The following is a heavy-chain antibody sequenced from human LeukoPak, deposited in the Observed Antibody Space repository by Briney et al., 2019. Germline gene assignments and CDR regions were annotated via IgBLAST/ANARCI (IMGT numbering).Heavy chain of an antibody. J-gene: IGHJ4*02. CDR1: GFTFSSYS. CDR2: ISSSSSYI. CDR3: AKSGIAAAGTYDY. V-gene: IGHV3-21*01. D-gene: IGHD6-13*01. Sequence: GGSLRLSCAASGFTFSSYSMNWVSQAPGKGLEWVSSISSSSSYIYYADSVKGRFTISRDNAKNSLYLQMNSLRAEDTAVYYCAKSGIAAAGTYDYWGQGTLVTVSS.